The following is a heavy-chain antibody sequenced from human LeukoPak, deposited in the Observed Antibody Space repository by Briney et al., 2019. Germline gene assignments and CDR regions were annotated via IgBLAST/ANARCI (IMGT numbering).Heavy chain of an antibody. V-gene: IGHV3-21*01. CDR2: ISSSSSYI. CDR1: GFTFSSYS. Sequence: GGSLRLSCAASGFTFSSYSMNWVRQAPGKGLEWVSSISSSSSYIYYADSVKGRFTISRDNAKNSLYLQMNSLRAEDTAVYYCARGPAITIFGVVPNFDYWGQGTLVTVSS. D-gene: IGHD3-3*01. CDR3: ARGPAITIFGVVPNFDY. J-gene: IGHJ4*02.